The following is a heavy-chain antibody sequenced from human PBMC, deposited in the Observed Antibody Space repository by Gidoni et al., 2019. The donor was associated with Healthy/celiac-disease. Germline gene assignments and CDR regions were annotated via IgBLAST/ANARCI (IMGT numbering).Heavy chain of an antibody. CDR1: GYSFTSYW. V-gene: IGHV5-51*01. CDR3: ARGCGGDCYGENFGY. CDR2: IYPGDSDT. J-gene: IGHJ4*02. Sequence: RESLKISCQGSGYSFTSYWIGWVRQMPGKGLEWMGIIYPGDSDTRYSPSFQGQVTISADKSISTAYLQWSSLKASDTAMYYCARGCGGDCYGENFGYWGQGTRVTVSS. D-gene: IGHD2-21*02.